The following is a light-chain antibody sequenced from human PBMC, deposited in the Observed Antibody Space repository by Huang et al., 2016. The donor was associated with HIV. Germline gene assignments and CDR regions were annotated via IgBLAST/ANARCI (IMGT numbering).Light chain of an antibody. CDR2: AAS. J-gene: IGKJ4*01. CDR1: QSLSSY. Sequence: DIQMTQSPSSLSASVGDRVTITCRASQSLSSYLNWYQQKPGKAPKLLIYAASSLQSGVPSRFSGSGSGTDFTLTISSLQPEDFATYYCQQSYSTPGFGGGTKVEIK. CDR3: QQSYSTPG. V-gene: IGKV1-39*01.